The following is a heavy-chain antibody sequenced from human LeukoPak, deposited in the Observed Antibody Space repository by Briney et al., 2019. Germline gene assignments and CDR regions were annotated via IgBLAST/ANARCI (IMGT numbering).Heavy chain of an antibody. D-gene: IGHD3-16*01. Sequence: SVKVSCKASGGTFSSYAISWVRQAPGQGLEWMGRIIPILGIANYAQKFLGRVTITADKSTSTAYMELSSLRSEDTAAYYCARAYVSGGGFSVIAAGWFDPWGQGTLVTVSS. CDR1: GGTFSSYA. CDR3: ARAYVSGGGFSVIAAGWFDP. CDR2: IIPILGIA. J-gene: IGHJ5*02. V-gene: IGHV1-69*04.